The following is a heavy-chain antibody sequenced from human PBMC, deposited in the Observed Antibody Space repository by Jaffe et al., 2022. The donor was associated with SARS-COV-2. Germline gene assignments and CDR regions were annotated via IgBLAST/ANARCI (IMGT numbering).Heavy chain of an antibody. J-gene: IGHJ4*02. CDR1: GYSISSGYY. V-gene: IGHV4-38-2*02. Sequence: QVQLQESGPGLVKPSETLSLTCIVSGYSISSGYYWGWIRQPPGKGLEWIGSIYHSGSTYYNPSLKSRVTMSVDTSKNEFSLKLSSVTAADTAVYYCARDPGSSSWYEYYFDYWGQGTLVTVSS. D-gene: IGHD6-13*01. CDR2: IYHSGST. CDR3: ARDPGSSSWYEYYFDY.